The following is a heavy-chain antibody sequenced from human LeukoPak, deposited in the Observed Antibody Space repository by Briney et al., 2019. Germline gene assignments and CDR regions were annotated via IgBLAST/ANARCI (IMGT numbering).Heavy chain of an antibody. V-gene: IGHV4-34*01. CDR3: AREAASHSCFDY. Sequence: SETLSLTCAVYGGSFSGYYWSWIRQPPGKGLEWIGEINHSGSTNYNPSLKSRVTISVDTSKNQFSLKLSSVTAADTAVYYCAREAASHSCFDYWGQGTLVTVSS. D-gene: IGHD6-13*01. CDR1: GGSFSGYY. CDR2: INHSGST. J-gene: IGHJ4*02.